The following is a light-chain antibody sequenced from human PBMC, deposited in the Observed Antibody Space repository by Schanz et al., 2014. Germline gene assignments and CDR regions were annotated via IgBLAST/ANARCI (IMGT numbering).Light chain of an antibody. Sequence: GDRVTITCRASQSISNWLAWYQQKPGKAPNLLIYDASNLESGLPSRFSGSGSGTEFTLTISSLQPDDFATYYCQHYDSDSLTFGGGTKVGLK. CDR2: DAS. J-gene: IGKJ4*01. CDR1: QSISNW. CDR3: QHYDSDSLT. V-gene: IGKV1-5*01.